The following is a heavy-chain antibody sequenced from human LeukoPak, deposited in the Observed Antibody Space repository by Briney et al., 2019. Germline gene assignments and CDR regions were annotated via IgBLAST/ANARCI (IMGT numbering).Heavy chain of an antibody. CDR2: IDGGDST. CDR1: GVTVSNH. CDR3: AKTPFTMVRGVRDY. D-gene: IGHD3-10*01. Sequence: GGSLRLSCVASGVTVSNHMSWVRQAPGKGLEWVSVIDGGDSTYYADSVKGRFTISRDNSKNTLYLQMNSLRAEDTAVYYCAKTPFTMVRGVRDYWGQGTLVTVSS. J-gene: IGHJ4*02. V-gene: IGHV3-66*01.